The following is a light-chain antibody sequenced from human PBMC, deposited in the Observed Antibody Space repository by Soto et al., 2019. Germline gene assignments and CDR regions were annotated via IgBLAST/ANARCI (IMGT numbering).Light chain of an antibody. CDR2: GAS. V-gene: IGKV3-20*01. Sequence: EIVLTQSPGTLSLSPGERATLSCRASQSVTRDLAWYQQKPGQAPRLLIYGASSRATGIPDRFSGSGSGTDFTLTISRLEPEDFAVYYCQQYGSSPITFGQGTRLEIK. J-gene: IGKJ5*01. CDR1: QSVTRD. CDR3: QQYGSSPIT.